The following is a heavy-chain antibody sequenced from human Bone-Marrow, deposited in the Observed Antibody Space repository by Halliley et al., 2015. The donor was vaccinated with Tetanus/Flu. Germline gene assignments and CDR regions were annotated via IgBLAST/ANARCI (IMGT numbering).Heavy chain of an antibody. D-gene: IGHD7-27*01. J-gene: IGHJ4*02. Sequence: KGLGGFGYIFYSGNPSSTPSLECRVTMSVDRSNQQFSLKPSSVTAADTAVYYCARGGDWGVFDSWGQGVLVTVSS. CDR2: IFYSGNP. CDR3: ARGGDWGVFDS. V-gene: IGHV4-28*03.